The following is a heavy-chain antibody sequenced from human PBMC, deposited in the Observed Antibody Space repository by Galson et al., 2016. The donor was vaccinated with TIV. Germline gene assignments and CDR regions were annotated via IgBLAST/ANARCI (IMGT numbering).Heavy chain of an antibody. Sequence: QSGAEVKKPGESLKISCKGSGYSFTTYWIGWVRQMPGKGLEWMGIIYPGDSDTRYSPSFRGQVTISADKSISTAYLQWSRLKASDTAMCYCARQDYYGAGVFNPTDCSFYYVMEVWGQGTTVIVSS. CDR3: ARQDYYGAGVFNPTDCSFYYVMEV. CDR2: IYPGDSDT. D-gene: IGHD3-10*01. CDR1: GYSFTTYW. V-gene: IGHV5-51*01. J-gene: IGHJ6*02.